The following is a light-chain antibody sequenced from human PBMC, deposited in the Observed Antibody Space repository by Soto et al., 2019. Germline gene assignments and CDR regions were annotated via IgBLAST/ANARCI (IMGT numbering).Light chain of an antibody. CDR3: SSYTSSSIL. CDR1: SSDVGGYNY. Sequence: QSALTQPASVSGSPGQSITISCTGTSSDVGGYNYVSWYQQHPGKAPKLMIYDVSNRPSGVSNRFSGSKSGNTASLTISGLQAEDEAEYYCSSYTSSSILFGGGTKVTVL. CDR2: DVS. J-gene: IGLJ2*01. V-gene: IGLV2-14*01.